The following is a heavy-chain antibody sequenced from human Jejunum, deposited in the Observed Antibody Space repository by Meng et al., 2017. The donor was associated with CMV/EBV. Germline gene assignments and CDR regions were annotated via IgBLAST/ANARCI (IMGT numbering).Heavy chain of an antibody. CDR2: SYSAGMT. Sequence: GFTVNSNFMHWVRHAPGKGLAWVAVSYSAGMTYYADSVKGRFTISRDNSKNTMYLQMNGLRLEDTAMYYCATEVAVRNYFSYGMDVWGQGTAVTVSS. J-gene: IGHJ6*02. D-gene: IGHD3-10*01. V-gene: IGHV3-53*05. CDR3: ATEVAVRNYFSYGMDV. CDR1: GFTVNSNF.